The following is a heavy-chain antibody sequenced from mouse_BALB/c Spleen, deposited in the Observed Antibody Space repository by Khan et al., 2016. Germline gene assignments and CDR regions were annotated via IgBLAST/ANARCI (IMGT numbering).Heavy chain of an antibody. J-gene: IGHJ2*01. V-gene: IGHV3-2*02. Sequence: EVQLQESGPGLVKPSQSLSLTCTVTGYSITSDYAWNWIRQFPGNKLDWMGYISYSGTTSYNPNLRSRISITRDTSKNQFFLQLNSVTTEDTATYYCARYASRYVYFDDWGQGTTLTVYS. CDR1: GYSITSDYA. D-gene: IGHD6-1*01. CDR3: ARYASRYVYFDD. CDR2: ISYSGTT.